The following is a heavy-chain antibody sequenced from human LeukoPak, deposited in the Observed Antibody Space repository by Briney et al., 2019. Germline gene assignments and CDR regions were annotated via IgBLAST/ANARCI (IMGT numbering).Heavy chain of an antibody. V-gene: IGHV7-4-1*02. CDR3: AREVRGYDLPFWFDY. D-gene: IGHD5-12*01. CDR1: GYTFTSYA. Sequence: ASVKVSCKASGYTFTSYAMNWVRQAPGQGLEWMGWMNTNTGNPTYAQGFTGRFVFSLDTSVSTAYLQISSLKAEDTAVYYCAREVRGYDLPFWFDYWGQGTLVTVSS. CDR2: MNTNTGNP. J-gene: IGHJ4*02.